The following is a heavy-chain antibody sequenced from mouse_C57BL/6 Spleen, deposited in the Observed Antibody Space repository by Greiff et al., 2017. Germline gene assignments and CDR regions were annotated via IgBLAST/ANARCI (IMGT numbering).Heavy chain of an antibody. CDR3: ASPDSSGYRYAMDY. V-gene: IGHV5-4*01. D-gene: IGHD3-2*02. CDR2: ISDGGSYT. J-gene: IGHJ4*01. CDR1: GFTFSSYA. Sequence: EVHLVESGGGLVKPGGSLKLSCAASGFTFSSYAMSWVRQTPEKRLEWVATISDGGSYTYYPDNVKGRFTISRDNAKNNLYLQMSHLKSEDTAMYYCASPDSSGYRYAMDYWGQGTSVTVSS.